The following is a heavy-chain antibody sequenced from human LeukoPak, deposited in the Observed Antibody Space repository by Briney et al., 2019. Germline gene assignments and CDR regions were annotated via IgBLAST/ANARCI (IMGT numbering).Heavy chain of an antibody. Sequence: GGSLRLSCEASGITFSSYAMSWVRQAPGKGLEWVSGISGSGGSTYYADSVKGRFTISRDNSKNTLYLQMNSLRADDTAVYYCAKAHSSSWYLFDYWGQGTLVTVSS. V-gene: IGHV3-23*01. CDR2: ISGSGGST. CDR1: GITFSSYA. J-gene: IGHJ4*02. D-gene: IGHD6-13*01. CDR3: AKAHSSSWYLFDY.